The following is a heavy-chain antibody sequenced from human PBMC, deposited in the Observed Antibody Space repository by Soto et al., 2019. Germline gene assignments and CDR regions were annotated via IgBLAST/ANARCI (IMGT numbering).Heavy chain of an antibody. CDR2: IYYSGST. D-gene: IGHD4-17*01. Sequence: QVQLQESGPGLVKPSETLSLTCTVSGGSISSYYWSWIRQPPGKGLEWIGYIYYSGSTNYNPSLSIRVTISVYPSKNQFPLKLSSVTAADTAVYYCARRYGPGFDYWGQGTLVTVSS. CDR1: GGSISSYY. J-gene: IGHJ4*02. CDR3: ARRYGPGFDY. V-gene: IGHV4-59*08.